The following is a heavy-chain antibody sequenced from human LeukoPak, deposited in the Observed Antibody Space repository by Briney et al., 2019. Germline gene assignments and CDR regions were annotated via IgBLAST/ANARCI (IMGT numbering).Heavy chain of an antibody. CDR1: GYTFNNHY. CDR3: ARQGTYSSAIGMGY. Sequence: AASVNVSCKASGYTFNNHYMYWVRQAPGQGLEWMGVINPSGGSTSYAQKFQGRVTMTRDTSTRTVYMEVNSLRSEDTAVYYCARQGTYSSAIGMGYWGQGTLVTVSS. J-gene: IGHJ4*02. V-gene: IGHV1-46*02. D-gene: IGHD6-19*01. CDR2: INPSGGST.